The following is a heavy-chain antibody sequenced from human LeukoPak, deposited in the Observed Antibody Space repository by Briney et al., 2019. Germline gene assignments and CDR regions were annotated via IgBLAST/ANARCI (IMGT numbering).Heavy chain of an antibody. CDR1: GGSISSSSYY. V-gene: IGHV4-39*02. CDR2: IYYSGYT. J-gene: IGHJ6*02. Sequence: PSETLSLTCTVSGGSISSSSYYWGWIRQPPGKGLEWIGTIYYSGYTYYNPSLKSRVTISVDTSKNQFSLKLSSVTAADTAVYYCARDCGGGCHSGQTYFSYYYYGMDVWGQGTTVTVSS. CDR3: ARDCGGGCHSGQTYFSYYYYGMDV. D-gene: IGHD2-15*01.